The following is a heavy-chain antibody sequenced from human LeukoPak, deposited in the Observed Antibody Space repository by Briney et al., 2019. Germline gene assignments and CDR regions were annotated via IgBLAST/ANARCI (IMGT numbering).Heavy chain of an antibody. J-gene: IGHJ4*02. CDR2: IYYSGST. V-gene: IGHV4-39*01. CDR3: AIIVIAARGAEGFDY. D-gene: IGHD6-6*01. Sequence: SETLSLTCTVSGGSISSSSYYWGWIRQPPGKGQEWTGSIYYSGSTYYNPSLKSRVTISVDTSKNQFSLKLSSVTAADTAVYYCAIIVIAARGAEGFDYWGQGTLVTVSS. CDR1: GGSISSSSYY.